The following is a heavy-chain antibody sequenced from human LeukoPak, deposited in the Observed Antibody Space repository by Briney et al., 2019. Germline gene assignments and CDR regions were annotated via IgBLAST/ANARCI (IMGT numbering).Heavy chain of an antibody. CDR3: ARAPDTMGYDILTGHPYYYYGMDV. V-gene: IGHV1-46*01. Sequence: ASVKVSCKASGYTFTSYYMHWVRQAPGQGLEWMGIINPSGGSTSSAQKFQGRVTMTRDTSTSTVYMELSSLRSEDTAVYYCARAPDTMGYDILTGHPYYYYGMDVWGQGTTVTVSS. J-gene: IGHJ6*02. D-gene: IGHD3-9*01. CDR1: GYTFTSYY. CDR2: INPSGGST.